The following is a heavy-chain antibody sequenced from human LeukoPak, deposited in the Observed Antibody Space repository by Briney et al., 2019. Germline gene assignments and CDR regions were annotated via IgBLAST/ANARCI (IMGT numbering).Heavy chain of an antibody. CDR2: FNGDGSST. Sequence: PGGSLRLSCAASGFTFSSYWVHWFGKVPGRGLFGVYRFNGDGSSTSYADSVKGRFTISRDNAKNTLYLQMNSLRAEDTAVYYCARVWRGYDDFWSGYYFDYWGQGTLVTVSS. CDR1: GFTFSSYW. J-gene: IGHJ4*02. D-gene: IGHD3-3*01. V-gene: IGHV3-74*01. CDR3: ARVWRGYDDFWSGYYFDY.